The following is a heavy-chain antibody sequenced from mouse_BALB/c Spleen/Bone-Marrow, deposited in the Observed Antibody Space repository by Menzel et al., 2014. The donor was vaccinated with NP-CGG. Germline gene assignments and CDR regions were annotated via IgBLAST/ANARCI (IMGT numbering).Heavy chain of an antibody. V-gene: IGHV5-4*02. Sequence: EVKLVESGGGLVKPGGSLKLSCAASGFTFSDYYMYWVRQTPEKRLEWVATISDGGSYTYYPDSVKGRFTISRDNAKNNLYLQMSSPKSEDTAMYYFARDGNYYAMDYWGQGTSVTVSS. CDR3: ARDGNYYAMDY. J-gene: IGHJ4*01. CDR1: GFTFSDYY. D-gene: IGHD2-1*01. CDR2: ISDGGSYT.